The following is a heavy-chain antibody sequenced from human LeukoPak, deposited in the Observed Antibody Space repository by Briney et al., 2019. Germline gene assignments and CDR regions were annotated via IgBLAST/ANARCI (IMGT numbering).Heavy chain of an antibody. CDR3: ARAFTRVTMIVVVPDAFDI. CDR2: IIPIFGTA. J-gene: IGHJ3*02. Sequence: GASVKVSCKASGGTFSSYAISWVRQAPGQGLEWMGGIIPIFGTANYAQKFQGRVTITADESTSTAYMELSSLRSEDTAVYYCARAFTRVTMIVVVPDAFDIWGQGTMVTVSS. D-gene: IGHD3-22*01. CDR1: GGTFSSYA. V-gene: IGHV1-69*13.